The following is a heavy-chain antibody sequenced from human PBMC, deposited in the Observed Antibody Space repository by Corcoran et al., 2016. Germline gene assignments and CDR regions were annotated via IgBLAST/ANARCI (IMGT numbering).Heavy chain of an antibody. CDR3: ARETIGIFGSSYYGMDV. V-gene: IGHV4-4*02. Sequence: QVQLQESGPGLVKPSGTLSLTCAVSGGSISSSNWWSWVRQPPGKGLEWIGEIYHSGSTNYNPSLKSRVTISVDKSKNQFSRKLSSVTAADTAVYYCARETIGIFGSSYYGMDVWGQGTTVTVSS. CDR1: GGSISSSNW. J-gene: IGHJ6*02. CDR2: IYHSGST. D-gene: IGHD3-3*01.